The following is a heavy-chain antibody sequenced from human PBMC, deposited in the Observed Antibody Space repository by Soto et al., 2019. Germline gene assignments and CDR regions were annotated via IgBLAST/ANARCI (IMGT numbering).Heavy chain of an antibody. D-gene: IGHD1-26*01. CDR2: INPSSGST. J-gene: IGHJ6*02. CDR1: GNTFTSYY. Sequence: QVQLVQSGAEVKKPGASVKVSCKASGNTFTSYYMHWVQQAPGQGLEWMGIINPSSGSTSYAQKFQGRGTMHXXTXTXRVYMELSSLRSEDTAVYYCARDRAPRWAYYYGMDVWGQGTTVTVSS. V-gene: IGHV1-46*03. CDR3: ARDRAPRWAYYYGMDV.